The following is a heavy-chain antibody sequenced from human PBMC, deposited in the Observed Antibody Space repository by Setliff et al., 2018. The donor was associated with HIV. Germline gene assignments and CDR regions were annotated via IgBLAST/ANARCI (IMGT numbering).Heavy chain of an antibody. J-gene: IGHJ4*02. V-gene: IGHV3-7*03. Sequence: PGGSLRLSCAASGFTFXXXGMGWVRQAPAKGLEWVANISPDGSATYYADSVKGRFTISRDNSKNTVYLQMTSLRAEDTAVYYCARSPGMFDYWGQGTPVTVSS. CDR3: ARSPGMFDY. CDR1: GFTFXXXG. CDR2: ISPDGSAT.